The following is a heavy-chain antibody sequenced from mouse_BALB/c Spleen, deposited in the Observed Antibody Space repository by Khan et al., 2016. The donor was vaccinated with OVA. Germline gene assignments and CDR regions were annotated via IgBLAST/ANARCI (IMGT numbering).Heavy chain of an antibody. D-gene: IGHD1-1*02. J-gene: IGHJ4*01. CDR2: IWGGGST. CDR1: GFSLTDYG. V-gene: IGHV2-6-5*01. Sequence: VQLVETGPGLVAPSQSLSITCTVSGFSLTDYGVSWIRQPPGKGLEWLGVIWGGGSTYYNSALKSRLSISKDNSKSQVFLKMNSLQTDDTAMYYCAKRLWSYYFALDYWGQGTSVTVSS. CDR3: AKRLWSYYFALDY.